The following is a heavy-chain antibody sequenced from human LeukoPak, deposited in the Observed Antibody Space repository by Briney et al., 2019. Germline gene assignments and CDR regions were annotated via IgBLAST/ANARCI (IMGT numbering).Heavy chain of an antibody. D-gene: IGHD3-3*01. CDR2: IWYDGSNK. Sequence: GRSLRLSCAASGFTFSSYAMHWVRQAPGKGLEWVAVIWYDGSNKYYADSVKGRFTISRDNSKNTLYLQMNSLRAEDTAVYYCARDKSGFKDFDYWGQGTLVTVSS. V-gene: IGHV3-33*08. J-gene: IGHJ4*02. CDR1: GFTFSSYA. CDR3: ARDKSGFKDFDY.